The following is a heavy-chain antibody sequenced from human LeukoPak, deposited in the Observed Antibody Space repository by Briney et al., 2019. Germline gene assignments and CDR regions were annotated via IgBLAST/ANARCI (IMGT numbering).Heavy chain of an antibody. Sequence: GTSLRLSCAASGFTFSSYGMHWVRQAPGKGLEWVAVTSYDGSNKYYADSVKGRFTISRDNSKNTLYLQMNSLRAGDTAVYYCAKERDVVVVAATLGYWGQGTLVTVSS. J-gene: IGHJ4*02. CDR1: GFTFSSYG. V-gene: IGHV3-30*18. CDR2: TSYDGSNK. D-gene: IGHD2-15*01. CDR3: AKERDVVVVAATLGY.